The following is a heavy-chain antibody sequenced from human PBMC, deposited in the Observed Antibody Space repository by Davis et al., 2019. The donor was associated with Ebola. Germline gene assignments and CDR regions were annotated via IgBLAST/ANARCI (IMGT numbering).Heavy chain of an antibody. Sequence: ASVKVSCKASGYTFTSYGISWVRQAPGQGLEWMGIINPSGGSTSYAQKFQGRVTMTRDTSTSTVYMELSSLRSDDTAVYYCARVSGDYTTFDYWGQGTLVTVSS. CDR3: ARVSGDYTTFDY. CDR1: GYTFTSYG. V-gene: IGHV1-46*01. J-gene: IGHJ4*02. CDR2: INPSGGST. D-gene: IGHD4-17*01.